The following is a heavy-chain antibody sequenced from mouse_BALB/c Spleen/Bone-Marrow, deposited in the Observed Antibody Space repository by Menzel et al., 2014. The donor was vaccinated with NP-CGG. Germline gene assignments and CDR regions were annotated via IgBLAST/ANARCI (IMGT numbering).Heavy chain of an antibody. V-gene: IGHV1-5*01. CDR1: GYTFTSYW. J-gene: IGHJ2*01. CDR3: TTLARNYFDY. Sequence: EVQLQQSGTVLARPGASVKMSCKASGYTFTSYWMHWVKQRPGQGLEWIGTIYPGNSDTTYNQKFEGKAKLTAVTSTSTAYMEPSSLTNEDSAVYYCTTLARNYFDYWGQGTTLTVSS. CDR2: IYPGNSDT.